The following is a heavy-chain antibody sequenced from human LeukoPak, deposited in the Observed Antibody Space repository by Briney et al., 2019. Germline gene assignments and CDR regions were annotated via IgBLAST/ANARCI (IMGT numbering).Heavy chain of an antibody. Sequence: PSQTLSLTCTVSGGSISSGGYYWSWIRQPPGKGLEWIGEINHSGSTNYNPSLKSRVTISVDTSKNQFSLKLSSVTAADTAVYYCARVHGVQLWFSTTGSYFDYWGQGTLVTVSS. J-gene: IGHJ4*02. D-gene: IGHD5-18*01. V-gene: IGHV4-30-2*01. CDR1: GGSISSGGYY. CDR2: INHSGST. CDR3: ARVHGVQLWFSTTGSYFDY.